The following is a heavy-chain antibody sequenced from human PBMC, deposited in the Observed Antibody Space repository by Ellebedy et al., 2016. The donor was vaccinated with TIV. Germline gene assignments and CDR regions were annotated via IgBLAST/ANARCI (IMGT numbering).Heavy chain of an antibody. Sequence: ASVKVSXXASGYTFTGYYMHWVRQAPGQGLEWMGWISAYNGNTNYAQKLQGRVTMTTDTSTSTAYMELRSLRSDDTAVYYCARASYCSSTSCRRDYYGSGSYGLYYYGMDVWGQGTTVTVSS. D-gene: IGHD3-10*01. CDR3: ARASYCSSTSCRRDYYGSGSYGLYYYGMDV. CDR1: GYTFTGYY. J-gene: IGHJ6*02. CDR2: ISAYNGNT. V-gene: IGHV1-18*04.